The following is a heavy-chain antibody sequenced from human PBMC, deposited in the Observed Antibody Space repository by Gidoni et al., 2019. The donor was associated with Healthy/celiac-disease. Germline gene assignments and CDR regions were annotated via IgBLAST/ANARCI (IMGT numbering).Heavy chain of an antibody. CDR3: ARTSSGGLVRDLDP. V-gene: IGHV4-39*01. CDR1: GGSISSSSYY. Sequence: QLQLQESGPGLVKPSETLSLTCTVSGGSISSSSYYWGWLRQPPGKGREWMGSIYYSGSTYYNPSLKSRVTISVDTSKNQFSLKLSSVTAADTAVYYCARTSSGGLVRDLDPWGQGTLVTVSS. J-gene: IGHJ5*02. D-gene: IGHD6-19*01. CDR2: IYYSGST.